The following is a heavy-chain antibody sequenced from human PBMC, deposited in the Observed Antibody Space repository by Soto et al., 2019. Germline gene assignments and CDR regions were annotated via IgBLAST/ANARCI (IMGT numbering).Heavy chain of an antibody. V-gene: IGHV3-30-3*01. Sequence: QAQLVESGGGVVQPGRSLTLSCKASGFRFSSYAMHWVRKAPGKGLEWVSMISYDGSDKYYGDSVKGRFTISRDKSENTLTLQMNSLRADDTAMYYCARDGSWGVQEYLLFDMWGQGTVVTVSS. D-gene: IGHD2-2*01. CDR3: ARDGSWGVQEYLLFDM. CDR1: GFRFSSYA. J-gene: IGHJ3*02. CDR2: ISYDGSDK.